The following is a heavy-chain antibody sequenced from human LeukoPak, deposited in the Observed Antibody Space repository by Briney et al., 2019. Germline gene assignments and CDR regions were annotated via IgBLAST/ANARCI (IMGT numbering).Heavy chain of an antibody. CDR2: IYYSGYY. Sequence: SETLSLTCTVSGASISSSSYYWGWVRQPPGKGLEWLGSIYYSGYYYYNPSLKSRVTISVDPSDNQFSLKLTSVTAADTAVYYCASHNEYNYGYALFGYWGQGTLVAVSS. J-gene: IGHJ4*02. D-gene: IGHD5-18*01. CDR1: GASISSSSYY. V-gene: IGHV4-39*01. CDR3: ASHNEYNYGYALFGY.